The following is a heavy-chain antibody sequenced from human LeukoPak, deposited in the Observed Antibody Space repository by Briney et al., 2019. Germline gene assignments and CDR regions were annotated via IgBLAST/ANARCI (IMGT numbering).Heavy chain of an antibody. CDR3: ARDGSGGSGWYMGY. CDR2: IYDSGST. V-gene: IGHV4-59*11. Sequence: PSETLSLTCTVSGGSISSHYWSWIRQPTGKGLEWIGCIYDSGSTNYNPPLKSRVTISVDTSKNQFSLKLTSVTAADTAVYYCARDGSGGSGWYMGYWGQGTLVTVSS. CDR1: GGSISSHY. D-gene: IGHD6-19*01. J-gene: IGHJ4*02.